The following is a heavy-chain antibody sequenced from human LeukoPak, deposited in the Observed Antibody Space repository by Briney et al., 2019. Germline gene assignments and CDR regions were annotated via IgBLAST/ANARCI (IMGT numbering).Heavy chain of an antibody. V-gene: IGHV1-69*06. CDR3: ARDPTYYYDSSGYSPTDSDAFDI. J-gene: IGHJ3*02. CDR1: GYTFTGYY. D-gene: IGHD3-22*01. CDR2: IIPMFGAA. Sequence: GASVKVSCKASGYTFTGYYMHWVRQAPGQGLEWMGGIIPMFGAANYAQKFQGRVTITADKFTSTAYMQLSSLRSEDTAMYYCARDPTYYYDSSGYSPTDSDAFDIWGQGTMVTVSS.